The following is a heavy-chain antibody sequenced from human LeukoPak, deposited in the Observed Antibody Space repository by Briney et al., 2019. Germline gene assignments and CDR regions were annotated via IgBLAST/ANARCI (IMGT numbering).Heavy chain of an antibody. CDR2: INTNTGNP. D-gene: IGHD6-6*01. Sequence: ASVKVSCKASGYTFNNYAMNWVRQAPGQGLEWMGWINTNTGNPTYAQGFKGRFIFSFDTSLSTAYLEISSLNAEDTAIYYCARVGRPFYYYLMDVWGKGTTVTVSS. J-gene: IGHJ6*03. V-gene: IGHV7-4-1*02. CDR3: ARVGRPFYYYLMDV. CDR1: GYTFNNYA.